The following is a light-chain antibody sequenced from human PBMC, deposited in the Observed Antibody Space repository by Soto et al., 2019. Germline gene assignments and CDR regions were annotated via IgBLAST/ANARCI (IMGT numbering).Light chain of an antibody. Sequence: SALSQPRSVCGSRGQSVTIYCTGTSSDVGSYNRVSWYQQPPGTAPKLMIYEVSNRPSGVPDRFSGSKSGNTASLTISGLQAGDEADYYCLSYTSSNSYVFGTGTKVTVL. CDR3: LSYTSSNSYV. CDR2: EVS. V-gene: IGLV2-18*02. J-gene: IGLJ1*01. CDR1: SSDVGSYNR.